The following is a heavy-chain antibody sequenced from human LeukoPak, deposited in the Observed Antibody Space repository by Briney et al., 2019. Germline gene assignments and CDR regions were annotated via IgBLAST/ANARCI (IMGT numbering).Heavy chain of an antibody. CDR2: IKQDGSEK. Sequence: QSGGSLRLSCAPSGFTLSSYWMSWVRQAPGKGLEWVANIKQDGSEKYYVDSVKGRFTISRDNAKNSLYLQMNSLRAEDTAVYYCARKAYGLDVWGKGTTVTVSS. CDR3: ARKAYGLDV. J-gene: IGHJ6*04. V-gene: IGHV3-7*03. CDR1: GFTLSSYW.